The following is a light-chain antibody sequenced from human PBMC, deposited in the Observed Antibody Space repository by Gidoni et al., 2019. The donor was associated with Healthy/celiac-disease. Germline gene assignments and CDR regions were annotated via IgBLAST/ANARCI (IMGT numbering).Light chain of an antibody. CDR2: DAS. J-gene: IGKJ3*01. CDR1: QSVSSY. CDR3: QQRSNWPPFT. Sequence: EILLTQSPATLSLSPGERATLSCRASQSVSSYLAWYQQKPGQAPRLLIYDASNRATGIPARFSGSGSGTDFTLTIGSLEPEDFAVYYCQQRSNWPPFTFGPGTKVDIE. V-gene: IGKV3-11*01.